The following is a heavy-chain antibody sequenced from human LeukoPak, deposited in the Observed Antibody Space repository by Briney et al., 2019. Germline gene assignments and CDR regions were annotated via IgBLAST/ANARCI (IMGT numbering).Heavy chain of an antibody. CDR2: ISGSTGRI. CDR1: GLTFSSYA. V-gene: IGHV3-23*01. Sequence: GGSLRLSCAASGLTFSSYAMSWVRQAPGKGLEWVSAISGSTGRIYYADSVKGRFTISRDNSKNTLYLQMNSLRAEDTAVYYCARERDESAPPYFDYWGQGTLVTVSS. D-gene: IGHD5-24*01. J-gene: IGHJ4*02. CDR3: ARERDESAPPYFDY.